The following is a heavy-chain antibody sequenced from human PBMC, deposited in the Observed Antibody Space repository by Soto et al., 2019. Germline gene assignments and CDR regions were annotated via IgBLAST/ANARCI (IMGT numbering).Heavy chain of an antibody. CDR2: IYYSGTT. D-gene: IGHD5-18*01. Sequence: SETLSLTCVVSGGSVTNTTYFWGWIRQPPGKGPEWIGSIYYSGTTYSNPSLKSRLTMSIDTSKNQFSLKLSSVTAADTAVYYCARPRYAGYSYGLYWFDPWGQGALVTVSS. CDR3: ARPRYAGYSYGLYWFDP. V-gene: IGHV4-39*01. CDR1: GGSVTNTTYF. J-gene: IGHJ5*02.